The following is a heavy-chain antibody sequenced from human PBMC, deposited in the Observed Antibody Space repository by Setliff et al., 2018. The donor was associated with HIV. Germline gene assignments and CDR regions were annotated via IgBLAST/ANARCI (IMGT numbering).Heavy chain of an antibody. D-gene: IGHD3-10*01. Sequence: ASVKVSCKTSGYSFTTYDINWVRQAAGQGLEWMGWMNPASGDTGSAQKFQGRLTMTRDTSIDTAYMELSSLSSDDSAVYFCARAFGEVTPHYALAVWGQGTTVTVSS. V-gene: IGHV1-8*02. CDR3: ARAFGEVTPHYALAV. CDR1: GYSFTTYD. CDR2: MNPASGDT. J-gene: IGHJ6*02.